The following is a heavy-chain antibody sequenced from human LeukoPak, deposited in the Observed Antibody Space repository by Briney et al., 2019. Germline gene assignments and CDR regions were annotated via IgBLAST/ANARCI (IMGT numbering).Heavy chain of an antibody. Sequence: SETLSLPCTVSGGSIRKSYYWGWIRQPPGKGLELIGSIYYTGSPYHHPSLKSRVTISVDTSRNQFSLKLSSLAAADTDVYYCARGSFQWLAPSDFDYWGRGTLVTVSS. CDR3: ARGSFQWLAPSDFDY. V-gene: IGHV4-39*01. D-gene: IGHD6-19*01. CDR1: GGSIRKSYY. CDR2: IYYTGSP. J-gene: IGHJ4*02.